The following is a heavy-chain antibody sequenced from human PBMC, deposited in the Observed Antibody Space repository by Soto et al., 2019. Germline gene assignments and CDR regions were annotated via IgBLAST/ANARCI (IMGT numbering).Heavy chain of an antibody. J-gene: IGHJ3*02. CDR2: IYYSGST. D-gene: IGHD3-10*01. CDR3: ARDAPQTGKHAFDI. V-gene: IGHV4-30-4*08. CDR1: GGSISSGDFY. Sequence: PSETLSLTCTASGGSISSGDFYWSWLRPPPGKGLVWIGYIYYSGSTYYNTSLKSRVTISVDTTRNRFALKLSSVTAADAAVYYCARDAPQTGKHAFDIWGQGTMVT.